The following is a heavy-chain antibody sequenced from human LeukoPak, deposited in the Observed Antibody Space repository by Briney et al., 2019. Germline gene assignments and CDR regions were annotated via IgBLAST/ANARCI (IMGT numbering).Heavy chain of an antibody. V-gene: IGHV3-23*01. CDR3: AKRLSVHGTRYYFDY. Sequence: GGSLRLSCAASGFTFNTYGMSWVRQAPGKGLEWVSGISASDGGTYYADSVKGRFTISRDNSKNTLYLQMDSLRADDTAVYYCAKRLSVHGTRYYFDYWGQGTLVTVSS. J-gene: IGHJ4*02. CDR2: ISASDGGT. D-gene: IGHD6-19*01. CDR1: GFTFNTYG.